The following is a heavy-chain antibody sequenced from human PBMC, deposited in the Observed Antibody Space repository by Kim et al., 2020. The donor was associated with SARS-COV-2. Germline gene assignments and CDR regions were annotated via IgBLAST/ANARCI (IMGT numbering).Heavy chain of an antibody. V-gene: IGHV3-23*01. J-gene: IGHJ4*02. CDR3: AAGTEGRIAAAGTGPLF. Sequence: GGSLRLSCAASGFTFSSYAMSWVRQAPGKGLEWVSAISGSGGSTYYADSVKGRFTISRDNSKNTLYLQMNSLRAEDTAVYYCAAGTEGRIAAAGTGPLFWGQGTLVTVSS. CDR2: ISGSGGST. CDR1: GFTFSSYA. D-gene: IGHD6-13*01.